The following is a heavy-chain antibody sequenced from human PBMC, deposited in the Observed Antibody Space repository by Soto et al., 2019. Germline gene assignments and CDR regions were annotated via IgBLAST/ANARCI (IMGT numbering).Heavy chain of an antibody. CDR1: GYTFTDAW. Sequence: GESLKISCKASGYTFTDAWIGWVRQMPGKGLEWVGIVYPGDSQTRYNPSFQGQITISADKSITTAYLQWTSLKASDSAMYYCARQKGYWGQGTLVTVSS. V-gene: IGHV5-51*01. J-gene: IGHJ4*02. CDR2: VYPGDSQT. CDR3: ARQKGY.